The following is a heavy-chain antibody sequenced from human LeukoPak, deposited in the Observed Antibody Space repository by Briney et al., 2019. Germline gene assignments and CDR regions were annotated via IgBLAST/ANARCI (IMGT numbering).Heavy chain of an antibody. J-gene: IGHJ4*02. CDR3: ARYPTYYDILTGYYRVYYFDY. Sequence: ASVKVSCKASGGTFSSYAISWVRQAPGQGLEWMGGIIPIFGTANYAQKFQGRVTITTDESTSTAYMELSSLRSEDTAVYYCARYPTYYDILTGYYRVYYFDYWGQGTLFTVSS. V-gene: IGHV1-69*05. D-gene: IGHD3-9*01. CDR2: IIPIFGTA. CDR1: GGTFSSYA.